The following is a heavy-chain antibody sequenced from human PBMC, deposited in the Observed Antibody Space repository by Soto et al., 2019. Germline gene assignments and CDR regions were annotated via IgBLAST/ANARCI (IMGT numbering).Heavy chain of an antibody. V-gene: IGHV4-59*01. CDR2: IYYSGST. D-gene: IGHD1-26*01. CDR1: GGSLSSYY. CDR3: ERTWGAKNDY. Sequence: SETLSLTCVVSGGSLSSYYWSWIRQPPGKGLEWIGYIYYSGSTNYNPSLKSRVTISVDTSKNQFSLKLSSVTAADTAVYYCERTWGAKNDYWGRGTLVT. J-gene: IGHJ4*02.